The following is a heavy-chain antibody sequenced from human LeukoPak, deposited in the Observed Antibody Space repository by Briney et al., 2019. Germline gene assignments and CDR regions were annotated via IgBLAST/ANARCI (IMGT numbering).Heavy chain of an antibody. CDR2: IYYSGST. J-gene: IGHJ4*02. CDR1: GYSISSGYY. CDR3: ARLAIGLDY. V-gene: IGHV4-38-2*02. Sequence: SETLSLTCTVSGYSISSGYYWGWIRQPPGKGLEWIGSIYYSGSTYYNPSLKSRVTISVDTSKNQFSLKLSSVTAADTAVYYCARLAIGLDYWGQGTLVTVSS.